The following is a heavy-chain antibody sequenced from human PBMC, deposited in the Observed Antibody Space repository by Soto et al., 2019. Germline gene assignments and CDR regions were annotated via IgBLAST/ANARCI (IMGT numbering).Heavy chain of an antibody. D-gene: IGHD6-25*01. CDR1: GGSISSYY. Sequence: SETLSLTCTVSGGSISSYYWSWIRQPPGKGLEWIGYIYYSGSTNYNPSLKSRVTISVDTSKNQFSLKLSSVTAADTAVYYCARVEGIVYSSGWFDPWGQGTLVTVSS. CDR2: IYYSGST. J-gene: IGHJ5*02. V-gene: IGHV4-59*01. CDR3: ARVEGIVYSSGWFDP.